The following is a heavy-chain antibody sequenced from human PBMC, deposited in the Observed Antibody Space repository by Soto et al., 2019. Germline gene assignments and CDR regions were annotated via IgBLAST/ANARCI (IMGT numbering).Heavy chain of an antibody. J-gene: IGHJ4*02. CDR3: ASQYSGSYPFDY. CDR1: GGTFSSYA. CDR2: IIPIFGTA. Sequence: ASVKVSCKASGGTFSSYAISWVRQAPGQGLEWMGGIIPIFGTANYAQKFQGRVTITADESTSTAYMELSSLRSEDTAVYYCASQYSGSYPFDYWGQGTLVTVSS. D-gene: IGHD1-26*01. V-gene: IGHV1-69*13.